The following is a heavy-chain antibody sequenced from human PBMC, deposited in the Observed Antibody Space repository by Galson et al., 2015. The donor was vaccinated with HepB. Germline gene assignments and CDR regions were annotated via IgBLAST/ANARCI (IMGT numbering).Heavy chain of an antibody. CDR2: IYSGGGT. CDR3: VRDVGGNPVGIDY. CDR1: GFTVSNEY. V-gene: IGHV3-53*01. Sequence: SLRLSCAASGFTVSNEYMSWVRQAPGKGLEWVSVIYSGGGTYYGDSVKGRFTISRDKSKNTLYLHMNSLKAADTAVYYCVRDVGGNPVGIDYWGQGTLVTVSS. D-gene: IGHD4-23*01. J-gene: IGHJ4*02.